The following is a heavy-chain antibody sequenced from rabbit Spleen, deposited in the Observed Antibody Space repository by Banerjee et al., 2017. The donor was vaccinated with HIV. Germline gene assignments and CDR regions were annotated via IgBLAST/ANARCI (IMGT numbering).Heavy chain of an antibody. CDR2: IYTDSSGST. D-gene: IGHD1-1*01. Sequence: QEQLVESGGGLVQPEGSLTLTCTASGFDLSSYYYMCWVRQAPGKGLEWIGCIYTDSSGSTYYASWAKGRFTITKTSSTTVSLQMTSLTAADTATYFCARGTNSRVYFGLWGPGTLVTVS. V-gene: IGHV1S45*01. CDR3: ARGTNSRVYFGL. J-gene: IGHJ4*01. CDR1: GFDLSSYYY.